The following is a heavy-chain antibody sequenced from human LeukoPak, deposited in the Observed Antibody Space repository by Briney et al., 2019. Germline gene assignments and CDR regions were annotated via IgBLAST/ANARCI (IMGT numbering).Heavy chain of an antibody. Sequence: ASVKVSCKASGYTFTNYYMHWVRQAPGQGLEWMGVIDPSAGSTTYAQKFQGRVTMTRDTATSTVYMELSSLRSDDTAVYYCARAHYASSNIKVPFVVWGKGTTVTVSS. CDR3: ARAHYASSNIKVPFVV. CDR2: IDPSAGST. D-gene: IGHD3-22*01. J-gene: IGHJ6*04. V-gene: IGHV1-46*01. CDR1: GYTFTNYY.